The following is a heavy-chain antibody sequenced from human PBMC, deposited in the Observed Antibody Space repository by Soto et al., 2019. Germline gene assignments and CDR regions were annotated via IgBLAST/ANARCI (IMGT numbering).Heavy chain of an antibody. Sequence: SVKVSCKASGYTFSSYGVSWVRQAPGQGLEWMGWINAYSGNTKFPQKFQGRVTLTTDTSTSTAHMELRSLRSDDTAVYYCARDHDFWSGHGHWGQGTLVTVSS. CDR2: INAYSGNT. J-gene: IGHJ4*02. CDR3: ARDHDFWSGHGH. D-gene: IGHD3-3*01. V-gene: IGHV1-18*01. CDR1: GYTFSSYG.